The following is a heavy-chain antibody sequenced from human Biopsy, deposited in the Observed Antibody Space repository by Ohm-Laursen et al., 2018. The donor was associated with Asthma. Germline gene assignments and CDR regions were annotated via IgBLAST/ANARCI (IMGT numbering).Heavy chain of an antibody. V-gene: IGHV3-30*18. CDR1: GFTFSSYG. D-gene: IGHD3-3*01. CDR3: AKDTEGRYDFWSGLSYNYYGMDV. CDR2: ISYDGSNK. J-gene: IGHJ6*02. Sequence: SLRLSCAASGFTFSSYGMYWVRQAPGKGLEWVAVISYDGSNKYYADSVKGRFTISRDNSKITLYLQMNSLRAEDTAVYYCAKDTEGRYDFWSGLSYNYYGMDVWGQGTTVTVSS.